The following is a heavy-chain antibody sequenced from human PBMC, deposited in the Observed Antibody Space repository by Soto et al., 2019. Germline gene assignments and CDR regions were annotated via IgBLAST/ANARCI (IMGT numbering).Heavy chain of an antibody. CDR2: IWYDGSNK. Sequence: PGGSLRLSCAASGFTFSSYGMHWVRQAPGKGLEWVAVIWYDGSNKYYADSVKGRFTISRDNSKNTLYLQMNSLRAEDTAVYYCARDITMVRGVNYYYGMDVWGQGTTVTVSS. V-gene: IGHV3-33*01. CDR3: ARDITMVRGVNYYYGMDV. D-gene: IGHD3-10*01. CDR1: GFTFSSYG. J-gene: IGHJ6*02.